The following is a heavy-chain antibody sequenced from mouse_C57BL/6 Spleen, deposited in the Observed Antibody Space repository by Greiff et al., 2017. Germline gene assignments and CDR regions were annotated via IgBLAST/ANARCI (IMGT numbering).Heavy chain of an antibody. CDR1: GFTFSSYA. D-gene: IGHD2-5*01. V-gene: IGHV5-4*01. CDR2: ISDGGSYT. CDR3: AREGAYYSNYGYYFDY. Sequence: EVMLVESGGGLVKPGGSLTLSCAASGFTFSSYAMSWVRQTPEKRLEWVATISDGGSYTYYPDNVKGRFTISRDNAKNNLYLQKSHLKSEDTAMYYCAREGAYYSNYGYYFDYWGQGTTLTVSS. J-gene: IGHJ2*01.